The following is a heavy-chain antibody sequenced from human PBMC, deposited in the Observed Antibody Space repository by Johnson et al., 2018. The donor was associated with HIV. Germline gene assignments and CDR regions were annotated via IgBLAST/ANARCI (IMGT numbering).Heavy chain of an antibody. J-gene: IGHJ3*02. CDR1: VFTFDDYA. V-gene: IGHV3-9*01. Sequence: QLVESGGVVVQPGGSLRLSCAASVFTFDDYAMHWVRQAPGKGLVWVSGISWNSGSIGYADSVKGRSTIYRDNSKNTLYLQMNSLRAEDTAVYYCTRRSPYDAFDIWGQGTMVTVSS. CDR3: TRRSPYDAFDI. D-gene: IGHD3-3*01. CDR2: ISWNSGSI.